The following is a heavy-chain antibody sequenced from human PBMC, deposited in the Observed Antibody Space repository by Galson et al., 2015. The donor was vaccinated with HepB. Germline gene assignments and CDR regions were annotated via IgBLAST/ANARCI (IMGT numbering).Heavy chain of an antibody. CDR3: ARAHCSGATRYSADY. CDR1: GFTFSSYA. CDR2: ISYDGSNK. Sequence: SLRLSCAASGFTFSSYAMHWVRQAPGKGLEWVAVISYDGSNKYYADSVKGRFTISRDNSQNTLYLQMNSLRAEDTSVYYCARAHCSGATRYSADYWGQGTLVTVSS. V-gene: IGHV3-30-3*01. J-gene: IGHJ4*02. D-gene: IGHD2-15*01.